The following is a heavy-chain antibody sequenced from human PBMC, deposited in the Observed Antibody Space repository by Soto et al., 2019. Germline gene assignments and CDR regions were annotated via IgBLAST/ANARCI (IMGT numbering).Heavy chain of an antibody. D-gene: IGHD3-22*01. CDR3: ARGDFDSSANYYAGWFDP. Sequence: QVQLVQSGAEVKKPEASVKVSCKAYGYIFTGYYMYWLRQAPGQGLEWMGWFNPNSGGTKYAQKFQGRVTMTNDPSINTAYMELSGLISYDTAVYYCARGDFDSSANYYAGWFDPWGQGHLVTVSS. J-gene: IGHJ5*02. V-gene: IGHV1-2*02. CDR2: FNPNSGGT. CDR1: GYIFTGYY.